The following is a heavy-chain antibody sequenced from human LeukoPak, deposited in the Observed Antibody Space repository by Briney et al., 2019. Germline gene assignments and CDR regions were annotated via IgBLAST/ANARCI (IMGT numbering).Heavy chain of an antibody. CDR1: GYTFTGYY. Sequence: ASVKVSCKASGYTFTGYYMHWVRQAPGQGLEWMGWINPNTGDTNYAQKFPARVTMSRDTSISTVYMELSSLRSDDTAVYYCTRLRNRFMALDYWGQGTLVTVST. J-gene: IGHJ4*02. D-gene: IGHD1-14*01. V-gene: IGHV1-2*02. CDR3: TRLRNRFMALDY. CDR2: INPNTGDT.